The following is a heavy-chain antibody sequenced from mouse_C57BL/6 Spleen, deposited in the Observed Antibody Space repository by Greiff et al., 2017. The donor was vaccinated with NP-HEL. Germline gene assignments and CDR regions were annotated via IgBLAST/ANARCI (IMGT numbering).Heavy chain of an antibody. CDR1: GYTFTSYW. V-gene: IGHV1-69*01. Sequence: QVHVKQPGAELVMPGASVKLSCKASGYTFTSYWMHWVKQRPGQGLEWIGEIDPSDSYTNYNQKFKGKSTLTVDKSSSTAYMQLSSLTSEDSAVYYCARPYYYGSSYFDYWGQGTTLTVSS. CDR2: IDPSDSYT. D-gene: IGHD1-1*01. J-gene: IGHJ2*01. CDR3: ARPYYYGSSYFDY.